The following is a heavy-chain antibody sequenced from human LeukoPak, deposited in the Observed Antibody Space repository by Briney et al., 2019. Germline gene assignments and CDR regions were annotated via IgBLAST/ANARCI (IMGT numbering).Heavy chain of an antibody. Sequence: PSETLSLTCSVSGGSISSYYWSWIRQPPGKGLEWIGYIYYSGSTNYNPSLKSRVTISLDTSKNQFSLKLSSVTAADTAVYYCARAGRPRPEYYYDSSGYYDYWGQGTLVTVSS. D-gene: IGHD3-22*01. J-gene: IGHJ4*02. CDR2: IYYSGST. CDR1: GGSISSYY. V-gene: IGHV4-59*01. CDR3: ARAGRPRPEYYYDSSGYYDY.